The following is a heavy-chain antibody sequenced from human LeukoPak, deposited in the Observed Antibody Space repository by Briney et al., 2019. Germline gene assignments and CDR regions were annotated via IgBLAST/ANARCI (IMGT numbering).Heavy chain of an antibody. J-gene: IGHJ4*02. CDR1: GYTFTNYG. V-gene: IGHV1-18*01. CDR3: ARDPDSGSYSSGY. Sequence: ASVKVSCKASGYTFTNYGFSWVRQAPGQGLEWMGWVSPYNGHTNYVQKLQGRVTMTTDTSTSTAYMELRSLRSDDTAVYYCARDPDSGSYSSGYWGQGTLLTVSS. CDR2: VSPYNGHT. D-gene: IGHD1-26*01.